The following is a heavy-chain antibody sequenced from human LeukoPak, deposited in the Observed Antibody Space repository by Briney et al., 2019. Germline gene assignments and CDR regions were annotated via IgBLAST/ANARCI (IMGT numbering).Heavy chain of an antibody. CDR1: GYSFTNFW. Sequence: GESLKISCKGSGYSFTNFWIGWVRQMPGKGLEWMGIIYPGGSDTRYSPSFQGQVTISADKSISTAYVQWSSLKASDTAIYYCAKPCRVGAGNSAFDIWGQGTMVTVSS. CDR2: IYPGGSDT. CDR3: AKPCRVGAGNSAFDI. D-gene: IGHD1-26*01. V-gene: IGHV5-51*01. J-gene: IGHJ3*02.